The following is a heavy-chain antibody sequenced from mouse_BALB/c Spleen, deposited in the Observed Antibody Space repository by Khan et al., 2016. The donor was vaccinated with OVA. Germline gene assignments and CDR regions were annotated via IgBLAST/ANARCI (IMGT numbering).Heavy chain of an antibody. CDR1: GYTFTNYG. Sequence: QIQLVQSGPELKKPGETVKISCKASGYTFTNYGMNWVKQAPGKGLKWMGWINTNTGEPTFAEEFKERFAFSLETSASTAYVQINSLKNEDTATYVCARGYYRYGSWFAYWGQGTLVTVSA. V-gene: IGHV9-3*02. CDR2: INTNTGEP. CDR3: ARGYYRYGSWFAY. D-gene: IGHD2-14*01. J-gene: IGHJ3*01.